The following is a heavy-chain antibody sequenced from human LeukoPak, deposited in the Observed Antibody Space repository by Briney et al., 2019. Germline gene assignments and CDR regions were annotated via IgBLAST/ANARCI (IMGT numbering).Heavy chain of an antibody. Sequence: GGSLRLSCAASGFTFSGYTMHWVRQAPGKGLEWVAVISYDGSNKYCADSVKGRFTISRDNSENTLYLQMNSLRAEDTAVYYCAREGRLRSFDYWGQGTLVTVSS. J-gene: IGHJ4*02. CDR2: ISYDGSNK. CDR3: AREGRLRSFDY. CDR1: GFTFSGYT. V-gene: IGHV3-30*04. D-gene: IGHD4-17*01.